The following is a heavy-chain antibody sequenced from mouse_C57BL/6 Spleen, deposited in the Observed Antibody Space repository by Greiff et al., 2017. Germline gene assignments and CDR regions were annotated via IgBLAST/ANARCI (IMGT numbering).Heavy chain of an antibody. CDR1: GYTFTDYY. Sequence: EVQLQQSGPELVKPGASVKISCKASGYTFTDYYMNWVKQSHGQSLEWIGDINPNNGGTSYNQKFKGKATLTVDKSSSTAYMELRSLTSEDSAVYYCATYYYGSSYVLDYWGQGTTLTVSS. D-gene: IGHD1-1*01. CDR2: INPNNGGT. V-gene: IGHV1-26*01. J-gene: IGHJ2*01. CDR3: ATYYYGSSYVLDY.